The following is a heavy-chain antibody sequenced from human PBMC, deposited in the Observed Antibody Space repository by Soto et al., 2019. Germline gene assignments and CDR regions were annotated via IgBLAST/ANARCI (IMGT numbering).Heavy chain of an antibody. J-gene: IGHJ4*02. D-gene: IGHD3-3*01. Sequence: VELVESGGGLIQPGRSLRLSCAASGFTFDEFSMHWVRQVPGKGPEWVSGISWNNHVIGYAGSVKGRFTISRYNVKDPLVLQMNCLSSEDTALYSCAKDDHWSGAGFYGGFDSWGQGVLVTVSP. CDR2: ISWNNHVI. CDR3: AKDDHWSGAGFYGGFDS. CDR1: GFTFDEFS. V-gene: IGHV3-9*01.